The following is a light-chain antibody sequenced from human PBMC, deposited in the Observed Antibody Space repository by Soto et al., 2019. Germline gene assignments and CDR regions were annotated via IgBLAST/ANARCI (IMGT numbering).Light chain of an antibody. CDR1: SSNIGAPYD. CDR3: QSFDSSLSHSI. V-gene: IGLV1-40*01. Sequence: QLVLTQPPSVSGAPGQRVTISCTGSSSNIGAPYDVHWYKLFPGTAPKLVVFGTSNRPSGVPDRFSGSKSGTSASLAITGLQAEDEADYFCQSFDSSLSHSIFGGGTKLTVL. J-gene: IGLJ2*01. CDR2: GTS.